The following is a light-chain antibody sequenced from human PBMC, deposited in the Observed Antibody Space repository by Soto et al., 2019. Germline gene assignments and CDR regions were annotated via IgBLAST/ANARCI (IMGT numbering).Light chain of an antibody. V-gene: IGLV3-1*01. Sequence: SYELTQPPSVSVSPGQTARITCSGDKLGDKHPCWYQQKSGQSPVLVISEGNKRPSGIPERFSGSNSGNTATLTISGTQAMDEADYYCQAWDSSIHYVFGTGTKVTVL. CDR2: EGN. CDR1: KLGDKH. J-gene: IGLJ1*01. CDR3: QAWDSSIHYV.